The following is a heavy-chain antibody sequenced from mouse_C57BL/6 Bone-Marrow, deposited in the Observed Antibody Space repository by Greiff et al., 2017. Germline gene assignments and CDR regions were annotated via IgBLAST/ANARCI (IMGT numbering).Heavy chain of an antibody. CDR2: ISDGGSYT. CDR1: GFTFSSYA. CDR3: ARDRGDYPWFAY. D-gene: IGHD2-4*01. Sequence: EVKLVESGGGLVKPGGSLKLSCAASGFTFSSYAMSWVRQTPEKRPEWVATISDGGSYTYYPDNVKGRFTISRDNAKNNLYLQMSHLKSEDTAMYYCARDRGDYPWFAYWGQGTLVTVSA. V-gene: IGHV5-4*01. J-gene: IGHJ3*01.